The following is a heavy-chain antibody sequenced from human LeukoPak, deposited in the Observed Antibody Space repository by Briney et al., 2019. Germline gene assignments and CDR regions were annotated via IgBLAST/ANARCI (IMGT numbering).Heavy chain of an antibody. V-gene: IGHV1-69*13. Sequence: SVKVSCKASGGTFSSYAISWVRQAPGQGLEWMGGIIPIFGTANYAQKFRGRVTITADESTSTAYMELSSLRSEDTAVYYCARVMGSYYYYYMDVWGKGTTVTVSS. CDR2: IIPIFGTA. CDR3: ARVMGSYYYYYMDV. CDR1: GGTFSSYA. J-gene: IGHJ6*03. D-gene: IGHD2-8*01.